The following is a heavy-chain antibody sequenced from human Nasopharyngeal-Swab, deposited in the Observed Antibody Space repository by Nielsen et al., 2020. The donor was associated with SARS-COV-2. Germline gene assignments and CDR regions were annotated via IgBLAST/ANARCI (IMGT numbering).Heavy chain of an antibody. CDR1: GGSISSYY. CDR2: IYYSGST. J-gene: IGHJ3*02. V-gene: IGHV4-59*01. CDR3: ARESDYYDSSGSLGDAFDI. D-gene: IGHD3-22*01. Sequence: SETLSLTCTVSGGSISSYYWSWIRQPPGKGLEWIGYIYYSGSTIYNPSLKSRVTISVDTSKNQFSLKLSSVTAADTAVYYCARESDYYDSSGSLGDAFDIWGQGTMVTVSS.